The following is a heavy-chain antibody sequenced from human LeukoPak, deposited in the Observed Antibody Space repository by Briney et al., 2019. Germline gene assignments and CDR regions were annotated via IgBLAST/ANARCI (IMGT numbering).Heavy chain of an antibody. Sequence: PSETLSLTCTVSGGSISSGDYYWSWLRQRPGKGLEGVAYIYYSGTTYYNPSLKSRLTISTDTSNNQFSLNLSSVTAADTAVYYCATNNLHGGGFFDYWGQGTLVTVSS. CDR3: ATNNLHGGGFFDY. J-gene: IGHJ4*02. D-gene: IGHD1/OR15-1a*01. CDR1: GGSISSGDYY. CDR2: IYYSGTT. V-gene: IGHV4-31*03.